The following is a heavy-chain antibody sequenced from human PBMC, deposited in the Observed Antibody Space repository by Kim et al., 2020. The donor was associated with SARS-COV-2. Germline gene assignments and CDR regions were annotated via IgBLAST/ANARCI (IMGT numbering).Heavy chain of an antibody. D-gene: IGHD5-18*01. V-gene: IGHV3-13*01. CDR3: ARGLGYSYGVDY. J-gene: IGHJ4*02. Sequence: YYPGSVKVRFTISRENAKNSLYLQRNSLRAGDTAVYYCARGLGYSYGVDYWGQVTLVTVSS.